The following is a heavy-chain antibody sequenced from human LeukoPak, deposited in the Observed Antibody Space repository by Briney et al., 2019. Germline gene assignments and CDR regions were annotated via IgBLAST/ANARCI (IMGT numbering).Heavy chain of an antibody. D-gene: IGHD3-22*01. Sequence: SETLSLTCAVYGGSFSGYYWSWIRHPPGKGLEWIGEINHSGSTNYNPSLKSRVTISVDTSKNQFSLKLSSVTAADTAVYYCARVRGYYDSSGYLTGYYFDYWGQGTLVTVSS. J-gene: IGHJ4*02. CDR2: INHSGST. V-gene: IGHV4-34*01. CDR1: GGSFSGYY. CDR3: ARVRGYYDSSGYLTGYYFDY.